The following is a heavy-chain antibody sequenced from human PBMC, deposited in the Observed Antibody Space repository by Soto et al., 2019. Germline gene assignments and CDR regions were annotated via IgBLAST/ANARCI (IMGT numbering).Heavy chain of an antibody. CDR3: ARDGGGFGELGFSDY. CDR1: GGSISSGGYY. Sequence: SETLSLTCTVSGGSISSGGYYWSWIRQHPGKGLEWIGYIYYSGSTYYNPSLKSRVTISVDTSKNQFSLKLSSVTAADTAVYYCARDGGGFGELGFSDYWGQGPLVTVSS. J-gene: IGHJ4*02. V-gene: IGHV4-31*03. D-gene: IGHD3-10*01. CDR2: IYYSGST.